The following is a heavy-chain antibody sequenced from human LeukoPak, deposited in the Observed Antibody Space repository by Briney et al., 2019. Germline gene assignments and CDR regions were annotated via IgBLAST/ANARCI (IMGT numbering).Heavy chain of an antibody. V-gene: IGHV3-30-3*01. Sequence: GGSLRLSCAASGFTFSSYAMHWVRQAPGKGLEWVAVISYDGSNKYYADSVKGRFTISRDNSKNTLYLQMNSLRAEDTAVYYCARVAGSSGYYRAFDIWGQGQWSPSLQ. CDR3: ARVAGSSGYYRAFDI. CDR2: ISYDGSNK. D-gene: IGHD3-22*01. CDR1: GFTFSSYA. J-gene: IGHJ3*02.